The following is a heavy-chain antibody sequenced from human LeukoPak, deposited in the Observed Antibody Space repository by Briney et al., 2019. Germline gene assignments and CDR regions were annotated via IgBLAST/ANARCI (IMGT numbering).Heavy chain of an antibody. Sequence: GGSLRLSCAASGFTFSDYYMSWIRQAPGKGLEWVSYISSSSSTIYYADSVKGRFTISRDNAKNSLYLQMNSLRAEDTAVYYCASFEYSSSFDYWGQGTLVTVSS. CDR2: ISSSSSTI. J-gene: IGHJ4*02. V-gene: IGHV3-11*04. CDR1: GFTFSDYY. CDR3: ASFEYSSSFDY. D-gene: IGHD6-6*01.